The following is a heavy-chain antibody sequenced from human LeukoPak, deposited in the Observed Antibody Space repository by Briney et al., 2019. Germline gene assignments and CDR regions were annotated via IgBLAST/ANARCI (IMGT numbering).Heavy chain of an antibody. V-gene: IGHV3-7*01. CDR3: ATSYDSSGNN. CDR1: GFTFSFFW. Sequence: GGSLRLSCAASGFTFSFFWMSWVRQAPGKGLEWVANIKQDGSAKYYVDSVKGRFTISRDNATLYLEMNNLRAEDTAIYYCATSYDSSGNNWGQGTLVSVSS. CDR2: IKQDGSAK. J-gene: IGHJ4*02. D-gene: IGHD3-22*01.